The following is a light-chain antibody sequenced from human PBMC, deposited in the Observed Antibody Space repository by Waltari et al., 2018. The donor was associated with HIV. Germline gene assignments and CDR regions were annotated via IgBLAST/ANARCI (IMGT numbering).Light chain of an antibody. V-gene: IGKV4-1*01. Sequence: DIVMTQSPDSLAMSLGERATINCKSSQSVLYSSNNKNYLAWYQQKPRQPPKLLIYWASTRESGVPDRFSGSGSGTDFTLTISSLQAEDVAVYYCQQYFNAPLTFGGGTKVEIK. J-gene: IGKJ4*01. CDR1: QSVLYSSNNKNY. CDR3: QQYFNAPLT. CDR2: WAS.